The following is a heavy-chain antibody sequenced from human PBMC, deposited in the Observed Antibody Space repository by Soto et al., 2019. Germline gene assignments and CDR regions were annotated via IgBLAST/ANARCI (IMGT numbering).Heavy chain of an antibody. CDR1: GGSVSGGSYF. D-gene: IGHD1-1*01. CDR2: FYYSGST. CDR3: AREGRMGTFDY. V-gene: IGHV4-61*01. J-gene: IGHJ4*02. Sequence: SETLSLTCTVSGGSVSGGSYFWSWVRQPPGKGLEWIGYFYYSGSTKYNPSLKSRVTILEDTSKNQFSLKLNSVAAADTAVYYCAREGRMGTFDYWGQGALVTVSS.